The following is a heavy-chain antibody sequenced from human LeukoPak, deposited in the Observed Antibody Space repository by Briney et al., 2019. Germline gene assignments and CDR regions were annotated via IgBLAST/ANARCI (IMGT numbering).Heavy chain of an antibody. CDR3: ARKMESDAFDI. CDR1: GFTFSTYS. D-gene: IGHD5-24*01. CDR2: ISSSSYI. V-gene: IGHV3-21*01. J-gene: IGHJ3*02. Sequence: GESLRLSCAASGFTFSTYSMNWVRQAPGKGLEWVSSISSSSYIYYADSVKGRFTISRDNAKNSLYLQMNSLRAEDTAVYYCARKMESDAFDIWGQGTMVTVSS.